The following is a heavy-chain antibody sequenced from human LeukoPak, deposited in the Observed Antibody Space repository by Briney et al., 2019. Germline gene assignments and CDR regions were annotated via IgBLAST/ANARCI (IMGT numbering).Heavy chain of an antibody. CDR2: ISGSGGST. CDR3: AKGGDIVVVVAATLHNWFDP. CDR1: GFTFSSYA. D-gene: IGHD2-15*01. Sequence: GGSLRLSCAASGFTFSSYAMSWARQAPGKGLEWVSAISGSGGSTYYADSVKGRFTISRDNSKNTLYPQMNSLRAEDTAVYYCAKGGDIVVVVAATLHNWFDPWGQGTLVTVSS. V-gene: IGHV3-23*01. J-gene: IGHJ5*02.